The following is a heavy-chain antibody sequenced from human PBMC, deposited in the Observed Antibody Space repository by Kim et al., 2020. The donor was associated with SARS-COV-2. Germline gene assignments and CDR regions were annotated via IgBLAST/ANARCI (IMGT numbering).Heavy chain of an antibody. Sequence: GGSLRLSCAASGFSFSTFAMSWVRQAPGKGLEWVSSITSGGGKTFYSDSVKGRFTISRDNSKNTLYLQMHTLRAEDTAVYYCAKHYGGPMFDYWGQGTLV. V-gene: IGHV3-23*01. J-gene: IGHJ4*02. CDR1: GFSFSTFA. D-gene: IGHD4-17*01. CDR2: ITSGGGKT. CDR3: AKHYGGPMFDY.